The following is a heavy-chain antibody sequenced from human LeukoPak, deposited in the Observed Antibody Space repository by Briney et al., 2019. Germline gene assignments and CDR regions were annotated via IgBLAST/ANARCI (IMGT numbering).Heavy chain of an antibody. J-gene: IGHJ4*02. CDR2: ISSSSSYI. D-gene: IGHD6-13*01. Sequence: GGSLRLSCAASAFTFSIYAMNWVRQAPGKGLEWVSSISSSSSYIYYADSVKGRFTISRDNAKNSLYLQMNSLRAEDTAVYYCARDPRRVAAAGTSPYDYWGQGTLVTVSS. V-gene: IGHV3-21*01. CDR3: ARDPRRVAAAGTSPYDY. CDR1: AFTFSIYA.